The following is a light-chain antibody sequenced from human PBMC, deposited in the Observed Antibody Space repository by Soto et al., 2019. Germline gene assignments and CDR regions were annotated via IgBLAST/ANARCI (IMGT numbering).Light chain of an antibody. CDR1: SNDIGVSNY. J-gene: IGLJ1*01. V-gene: IGLV2-11*01. CDR3: CSFAGSYTSYV. CDR2: DVD. Sequence: QSALTQPASVSGSPGQSIAVSCTGTSNDIGVSNYVSWYQQHPGKAPRLIIYDVDKRPSGVPDRFSGSKSGNTASLTISGLQAEDEADYYCCSFAGSYTSYVFGAGTKLTVL.